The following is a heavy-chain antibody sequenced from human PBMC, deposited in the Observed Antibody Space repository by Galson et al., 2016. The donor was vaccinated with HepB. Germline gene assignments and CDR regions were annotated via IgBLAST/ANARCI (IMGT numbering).Heavy chain of an antibody. V-gene: IGHV4-4*02. D-gene: IGHD3-10*01. Sequence: ETLSLTCAVSGDSINSTNWWSWVRPPPGKGLEWVGEIYHSGSTNHIPSLKSRVTISLDKSKNQFSLKLSSVTAADTAVYYCARKSYASGSYFLDYWGQGTLVTVSS. J-gene: IGHJ4*02. CDR2: IYHSGST. CDR3: ARKSYASGSYFLDY. CDR1: GDSINSTNW.